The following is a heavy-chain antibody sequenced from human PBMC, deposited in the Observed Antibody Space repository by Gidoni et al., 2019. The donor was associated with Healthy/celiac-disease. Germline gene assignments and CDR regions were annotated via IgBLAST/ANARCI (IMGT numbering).Heavy chain of an antibody. J-gene: IGHJ4*02. V-gene: IGHV4-39*01. D-gene: IGHD1-26*01. CDR1: RGSISSSSYY. Sequence: QLQLQESGPGLVKPSETLSLTCTVSRGSISSSSYYWGWIRQPPGKGLEWIGSIYYSGSTYYNPSLKSRVTISVDTSKNQFSLKLSSVTAADTAVYYCARLTVGATTRSLGLYFDYWGQGTLVTVSS. CDR3: ARLTVGATTRSLGLYFDY. CDR2: IYYSGST.